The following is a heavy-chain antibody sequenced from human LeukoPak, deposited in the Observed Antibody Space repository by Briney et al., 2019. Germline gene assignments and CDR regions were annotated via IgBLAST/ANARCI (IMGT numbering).Heavy chain of an antibody. V-gene: IGHV3-11*01. CDR2: ITNSGDFV. D-gene: IGHD1-26*01. J-gene: IGHJ4*02. CDR3: AREARATPDF. CDR1: GFRLSGHY. Sequence: GGSLRLSCAASGFRLSGHYMSWIRQAPGKGLEWISYITNSGDFVNYAESVKGRFTISRDNAKNSLYLQMNSLRAEDTAVYYCAREARATPDFWGQGTVVTVSS.